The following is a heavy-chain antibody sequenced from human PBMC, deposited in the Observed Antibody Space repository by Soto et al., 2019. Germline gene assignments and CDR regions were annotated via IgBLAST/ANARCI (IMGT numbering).Heavy chain of an antibody. J-gene: IGHJ6*02. D-gene: IGHD3-10*01. CDR2: IYRSGSA. Sequence: QLQLQESGSGLVKPSQKLSLTCAVSGGSINSGGYSWSLFRQPPGKRLEWIGYIYRSGSAYYSPSLQNRVSISVDTSKNHFSITLTSVTAADTAVYYCAVSGRGGLDVWGQGTTVTVSS. CDR3: AVSGRGGLDV. CDR1: GGSINSGGYS. V-gene: IGHV4-30-2*01.